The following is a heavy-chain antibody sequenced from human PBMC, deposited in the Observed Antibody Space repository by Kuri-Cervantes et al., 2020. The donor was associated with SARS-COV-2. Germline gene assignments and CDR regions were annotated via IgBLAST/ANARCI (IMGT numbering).Heavy chain of an antibody. CDR3: ARVGATYFYGMNV. CDR1: GFTFSSYA. J-gene: IGHJ6*02. D-gene: IGHD1-26*01. V-gene: IGHV3-30-3*01. CDR2: ISYDGSNK. Sequence: GGSLRLSCAASGFTFSSYAMHWVRQAPGKGLEWVAVISYDGSNKYYADSVKGRFTISRDNSKNTLYLQMNSLRAEDTAVYYCARVGATYFYGMNVWGQGTTVTVSS.